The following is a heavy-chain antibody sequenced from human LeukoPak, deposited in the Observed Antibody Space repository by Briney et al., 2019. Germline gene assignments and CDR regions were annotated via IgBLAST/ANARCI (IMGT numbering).Heavy chain of an antibody. Sequence: ASVKVSCKASGYTFTGYYMHWVRQAPGQGLEWMGWINPNSGNTGYAQKFQGRVTMTRNTSISTAYMELSSLRSEDTAVYYCARVPYYYGEKDYYYYMDVWGKGTTVTISS. D-gene: IGHD4-17*01. J-gene: IGHJ6*03. CDR1: GYTFTGYY. CDR2: INPNSGNT. V-gene: IGHV1-8*02. CDR3: ARVPYYYGEKDYYYYMDV.